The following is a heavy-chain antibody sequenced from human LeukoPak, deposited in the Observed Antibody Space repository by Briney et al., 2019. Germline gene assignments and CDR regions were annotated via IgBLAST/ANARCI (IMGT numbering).Heavy chain of an antibody. CDR1: GFTFTDHY. J-gene: IGHJ4*02. CDR2: ISSGGDII. D-gene: IGHD3-10*01. Sequence: GGSLRLSCAASGFTFTDHYMSWVRQAPGMGLEWVSYISSGGDIIYYADSVKGRFTISRDNAKNSLFLQMNSLRAEDTAVYYCTREDYYYASGHWAQGTLVTVSS. V-gene: IGHV3-11*04. CDR3: TREDYYYASGH.